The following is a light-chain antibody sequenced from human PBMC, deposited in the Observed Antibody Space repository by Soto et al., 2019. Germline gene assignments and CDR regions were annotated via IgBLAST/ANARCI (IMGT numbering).Light chain of an antibody. J-gene: IGKJ1*01. CDR1: RSVSASY. V-gene: IGKV3-20*01. Sequence: ETVLTQSPGTLSLSPGERATLFCRASRSVSASYLAWYQQKPGQAPRLLIYGASSRATGIPDRFSGSGSGTDFTFTISRLEPEDFAVYYCQQYGSSPPSCTFGQGTKVEIK. CDR3: QQYGSSPPSCT. CDR2: GAS.